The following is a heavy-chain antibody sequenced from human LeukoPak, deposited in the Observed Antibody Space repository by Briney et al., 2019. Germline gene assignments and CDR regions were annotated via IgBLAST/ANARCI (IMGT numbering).Heavy chain of an antibody. D-gene: IGHD2-15*01. Sequence: GGSLRLSCAGYGFTFSHAWMNWVRQAPGKGLEWVSSISSSSSYIYYADSVKGRFTISRDNAKNSLYLQMNSLRAEDTAVYYCARDLLMIPCVDVWGQGTTVTVSS. CDR3: ARDLLMIPCVDV. V-gene: IGHV3-21*01. J-gene: IGHJ6*02. CDR1: GFTFSHAW. CDR2: ISSSSSYI.